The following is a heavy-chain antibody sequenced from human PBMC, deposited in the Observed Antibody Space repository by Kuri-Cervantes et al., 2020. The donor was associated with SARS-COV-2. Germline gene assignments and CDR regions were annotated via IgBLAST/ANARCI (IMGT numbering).Heavy chain of an antibody. J-gene: IGHJ5*02. CDR3: ARQMMSSITIFGVVITRNWFDP. CDR1: GGSISSSSYY. D-gene: IGHD3-3*01. V-gene: IGHV4-39*01. Sequence: SETLSLTCTVSGGSISSSSYYWGWIRQPPGKGLEWIGSIYYSGSTYYNPSLKSRVTISVDTPKNQFSLKLSSVTAADTAVYYCARQMMSSITIFGVVITRNWFDPWGRGTLVTVSS. CDR2: IYYSGST.